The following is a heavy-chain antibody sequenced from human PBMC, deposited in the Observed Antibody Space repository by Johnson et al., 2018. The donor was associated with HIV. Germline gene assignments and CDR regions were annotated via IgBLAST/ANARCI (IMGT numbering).Heavy chain of an antibody. CDR2: IRYDGSNK. CDR1: GFTFSSYG. D-gene: IGHD2-15*01. J-gene: IGHJ3*02. CDR3: ARAVCRGGRCYSHDAFDI. V-gene: IGHV3-33*08. Sequence: QMQLVESGGGLVQPGGSLRLSCAASGFTFSSYGMHWVRQAPGKGLEWVAVIRYDGSNKYYADSVKGRFTMSRDNSKNTLYLQMNSLRAGDTALYYCARAVCRGGRCYSHDAFDIWGQGTMVTVSS.